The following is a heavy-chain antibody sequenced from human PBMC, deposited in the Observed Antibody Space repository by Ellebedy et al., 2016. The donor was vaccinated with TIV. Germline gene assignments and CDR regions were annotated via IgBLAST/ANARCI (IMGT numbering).Heavy chain of an antibody. CDR3: ARGQLDNDFDY. D-gene: IGHD6-6*01. V-gene: IGHV3-7*04. J-gene: IGHJ4*02. Sequence: GESLKISCAASGFTFSDYRMTWVRQAPGKGLEWVANIKQDGSEKYYVDSVKGRFTISRDNAKNSLYLQMNSLGAEDTAVYYCARGQLDNDFDYWGQGTLVTVSS. CDR2: IKQDGSEK. CDR1: GFTFSDYR.